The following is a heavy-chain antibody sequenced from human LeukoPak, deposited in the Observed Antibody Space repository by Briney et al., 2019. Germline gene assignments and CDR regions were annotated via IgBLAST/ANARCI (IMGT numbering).Heavy chain of an antibody. V-gene: IGHV3-53*01. CDR1: GFTVSSNY. J-gene: IGHJ3*02. CDR3: ARDLGRYDSNQGPLDAFDI. CDR2: IYTGGST. D-gene: IGHD3-22*01. Sequence: GWSLRLSCAASGFTVSSNYMSWVRQAPGRGLEWVSDIYTGGSTYYADSVKGRFTISRDNSKNTLYLQMNSLRAEDTAVYYCARDLGRYDSNQGPLDAFDIWGQGTMVTVSS.